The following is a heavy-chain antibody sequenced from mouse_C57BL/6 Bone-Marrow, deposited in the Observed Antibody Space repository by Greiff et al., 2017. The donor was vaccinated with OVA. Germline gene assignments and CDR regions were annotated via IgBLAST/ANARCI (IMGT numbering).Heavy chain of an antibody. V-gene: IGHV1-59*01. D-gene: IGHD3-2*02. Sequence: QVQLQQPGAELVRPGTSVKLSCKASGYTFTSYWMHWVKQRPGQGLEWIGVIDPSDSYTNYNQKFKGKATLTVDTSSSTAYMQLSSLTSEDSAVYYCARGGSSGPWFAYWGQGTLVTVSA. CDR1: GYTFTSYW. CDR3: ARGGSSGPWFAY. J-gene: IGHJ3*01. CDR2: IDPSDSYT.